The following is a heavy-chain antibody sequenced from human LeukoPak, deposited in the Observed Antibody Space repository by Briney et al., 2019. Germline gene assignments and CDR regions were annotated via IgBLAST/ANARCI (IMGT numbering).Heavy chain of an antibody. CDR1: GFTLGSYA. D-gene: IGHD3-16*02. V-gene: IGHV3-64*04. Sequence: GGSLRLSCSASGFTLGSYAMHWVRQAPGKGLEYISAISSGGGSTTYYAESVKGRFTISRDTSKNTLYLQMNSLRAEDTAVYYCARGPTSSLAFDYWGQGTLVTVSS. CDR2: ISSGGGSTT. J-gene: IGHJ4*02. CDR3: ARGPTSSLAFDY.